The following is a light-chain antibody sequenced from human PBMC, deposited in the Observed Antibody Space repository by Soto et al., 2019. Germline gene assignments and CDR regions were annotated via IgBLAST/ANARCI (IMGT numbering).Light chain of an antibody. J-gene: IGKJ1*01. CDR3: QDYNSWT. V-gene: IGKV1-5*03. CDR1: QSIGTW. CDR2: KAS. Sequence: DIQMTQSPSTLSASVGDRVTITCRASQSIGTWLSWYQQKPGKAPKVLIYKASNLQSGVSSRFSGSGSGTEFTLTISSLQPDDFATYYCQDYNSWTFGQGTKVEI.